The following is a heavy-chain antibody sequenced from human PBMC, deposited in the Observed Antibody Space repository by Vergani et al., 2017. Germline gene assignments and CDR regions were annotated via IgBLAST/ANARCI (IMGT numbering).Heavy chain of an antibody. V-gene: IGHV4-61*02. CDR1: GGSISSGSYY. Sequence: QVQLQESGPGLVKPSQTLSLNCTVSGGSISSGSYYWNWIRQPAGKGLEWIGGLYTSGSPNYNPSLKSRVTISVDTSKNQFSLKLRSVTAADTAVSYCARDLRGYSYGLEVQHWGQGTLVTVSS. J-gene: IGHJ1*01. CDR3: ARDLRGYSYGLEVQH. CDR2: LYTSGSP. D-gene: IGHD5-12*01.